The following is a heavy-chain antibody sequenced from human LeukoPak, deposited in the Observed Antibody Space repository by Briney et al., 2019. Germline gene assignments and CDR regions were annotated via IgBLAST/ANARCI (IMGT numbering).Heavy chain of an antibody. D-gene: IGHD3-10*01. Sequence: GASVKVSCKASGYTFTGYYMHWVRQAPGQGLEWMGWINPNSGGTNYAQKFQGRVTMTRDTSISTAYMELSRLRSDDTAVYYCASDTSIRGVYFDYWGQGTLVTVSS. J-gene: IGHJ4*02. V-gene: IGHV1-2*02. CDR3: ASDTSIRGVYFDY. CDR1: GYTFTGYY. CDR2: INPNSGGT.